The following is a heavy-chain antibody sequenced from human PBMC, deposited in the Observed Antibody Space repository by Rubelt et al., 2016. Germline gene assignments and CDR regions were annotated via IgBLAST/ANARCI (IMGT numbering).Heavy chain of an antibody. CDR1: GGSISGSSYY. Sequence: QQQLQESGPGLVKPSETLSLTCIVSGGSISGSSYYWGWIRQPPGKGLEWLASIFSSGSTSYSPSLKSRVTISVDTSKNQFSLKLSSVTAADTAVYYCARVPAYAHYEFNYYFDYWGQGTLVTVSS. V-gene: IGHV4-39*07. CDR3: ARVPAYAHYEFNYYFDY. CDR2: IFSSGST. D-gene: IGHD3-3*01. J-gene: IGHJ4*02.